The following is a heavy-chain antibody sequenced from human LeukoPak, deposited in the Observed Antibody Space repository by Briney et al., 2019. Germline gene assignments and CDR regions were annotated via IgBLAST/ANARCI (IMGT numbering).Heavy chain of an antibody. J-gene: IGHJ4*02. CDR1: GFTFSNAW. CDR3: TTVFHYYGSGSYLV. D-gene: IGHD3-10*01. CDR2: IKSKTDGGIT. Sequence: PGGSLRLSCAASGFTFSNAWMSWVRQAPGKGLEWVGRIKSKTDGGITDYAAPVKGRFTISRDDSKNTLYLQMNSLKTEDTAVYYCTTVFHYYGSGSYLVWGQGTLVTVSS. V-gene: IGHV3-15*01.